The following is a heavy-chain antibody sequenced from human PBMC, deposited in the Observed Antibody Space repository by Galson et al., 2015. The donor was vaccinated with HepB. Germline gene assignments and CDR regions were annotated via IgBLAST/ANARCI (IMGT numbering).Heavy chain of an antibody. V-gene: IGHV3-23*01. CDR3: AKDGGYGSGSYYPDY. J-gene: IGHJ4*02. Sequence: SLRLSCAASGFTFSSYWMSWVRQAPGKGLEWVSAISGGGGGTYYADSVKGRFTISRDNSENTLYVQMNSLRAEDTAVYYCAKDGGYGSGSYYPDYWGQGTLVTVSS. D-gene: IGHD3-10*01. CDR1: GFTFSSYW. CDR2: ISGGGGGT.